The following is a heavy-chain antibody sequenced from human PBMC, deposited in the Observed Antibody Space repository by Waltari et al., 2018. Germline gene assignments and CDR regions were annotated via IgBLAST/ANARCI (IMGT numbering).Heavy chain of an antibody. J-gene: IGHJ6*02. CDR3: ASRAYYYYGMDV. CDR2: INQSGST. CDR1: GGSFSGYY. Sequence: QVQLQQWGAGLLKPSATLSPTCAVYGGSFSGYYWSWILPPPGKGLEWIGEINQSGSTNYNPSLKSRVTISVDTSKNQFSLKLSSVTAADTAVYYCASRAYYYYGMDVWGQGTTVTVSS. V-gene: IGHV4-34*01.